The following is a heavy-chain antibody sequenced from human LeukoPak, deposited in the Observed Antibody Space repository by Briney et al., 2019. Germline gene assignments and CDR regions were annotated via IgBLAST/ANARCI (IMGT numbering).Heavy chain of an antibody. V-gene: IGHV4-34*01. CDR1: GGSFSGYY. Sequence: SETLSLTCAVYGGSFSGYYWSWARQPPGKGLEWIGEINHSGSTNYNPSLKSRVTISVDTSKNQFPLKLSSVTAADTAVYYCARVAVVTATSYYYYYGMDVWGQGTTVTVSS. D-gene: IGHD2-21*02. J-gene: IGHJ6*02. CDR3: ARVAVVTATSYYYYYGMDV. CDR2: INHSGST.